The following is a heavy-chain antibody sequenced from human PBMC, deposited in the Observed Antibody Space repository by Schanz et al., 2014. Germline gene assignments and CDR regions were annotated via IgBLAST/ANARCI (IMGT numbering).Heavy chain of an antibody. CDR2: ISGTGGDDT. J-gene: IGHJ4*02. CDR1: GFTFGDYA. V-gene: IGHV3-23*01. D-gene: IGHD2-8*01. Sequence: EVQLLESGGGLVQPGGSLRLSCAASGFTFGDYAMTWVRQAPGKGLLWVSSISGTGGDDTYYADSVKGRFTISRDNSKNTLFLQMNSLRAEDTAVYYCAKDSSDTKREYDYWGQGTLVTVSS. CDR3: AKDSSDTKREYDY.